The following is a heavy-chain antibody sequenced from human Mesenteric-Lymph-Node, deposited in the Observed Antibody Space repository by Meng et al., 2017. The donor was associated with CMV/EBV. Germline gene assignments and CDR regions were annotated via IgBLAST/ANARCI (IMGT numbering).Heavy chain of an antibody. CDR2: IYRGGET. J-gene: IGHJ4*02. V-gene: IGHV3-53*01. D-gene: IGHD3-10*01. CDR1: GFTLSTNY. Sequence: SCEAFGFTLSTNYMSWGRQDAGKGLEWVSVIYRGGETFYADSVKGRFTISRDNSKNTLYLQVNSLRDDDTAVYYCAKVAMIRGVVFDLWGQGTLVTVSS. CDR3: AKVAMIRGVVFDL.